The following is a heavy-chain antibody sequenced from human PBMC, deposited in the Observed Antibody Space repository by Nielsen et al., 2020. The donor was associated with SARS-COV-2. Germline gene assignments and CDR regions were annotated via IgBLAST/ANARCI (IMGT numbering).Heavy chain of an antibody. Sequence: RQAPGKALEWLAHIFSNDEKSYSTSLKSRLTISKDTSKSQVVLTMTNMDPVDTATYYCARILGYSYGPYFDYWGQGTLVTVSS. J-gene: IGHJ4*02. CDR3: ARILGYSYGPYFDY. D-gene: IGHD5-18*01. CDR2: IFSNDEK. V-gene: IGHV2-26*01.